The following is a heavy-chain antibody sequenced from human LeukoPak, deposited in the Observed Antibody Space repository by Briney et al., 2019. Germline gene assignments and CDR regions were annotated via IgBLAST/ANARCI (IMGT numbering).Heavy chain of an antibody. Sequence: PSETLSLTCTVSGGSISSGGYYWSWIRQPPGKGLEWVSYISSSSSTIYYADSVKGRFTISRDNAKNSLYLQMNSLRAEDTAVYYCAREGYDYWGQGTLVTVSS. CDR1: GGSISSGGYY. J-gene: IGHJ4*02. CDR2: ISSSSSTI. V-gene: IGHV3-11*04. CDR3: AREGYDY. D-gene: IGHD3-22*01.